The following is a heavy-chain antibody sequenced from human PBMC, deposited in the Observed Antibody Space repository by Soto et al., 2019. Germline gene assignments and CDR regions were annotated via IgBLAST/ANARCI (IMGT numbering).Heavy chain of an antibody. CDR3: ARARGLRYFDWLSAHYYGMDV. D-gene: IGHD3-9*01. CDR1: GGSVSSGSYY. Sequence: PSETLSLTCTVSGGSVSSGSYYWSWIRQPPGKGLEWIGYIYYSGSTNYNPSLESRVTISVDTSKNQFSLKLSSVTAADTAVYYCARARGLRYFDWLSAHYYGMDVWGQGTTVTVSS. CDR2: IYYSGST. V-gene: IGHV4-61*01. J-gene: IGHJ6*02.